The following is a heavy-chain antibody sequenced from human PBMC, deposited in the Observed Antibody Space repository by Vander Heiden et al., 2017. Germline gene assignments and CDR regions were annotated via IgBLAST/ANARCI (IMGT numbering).Heavy chain of an antibody. CDR3: ARKLVVVDYFDY. CDR1: GYTFSSYA. CDR2: ISGGGGST. D-gene: IGHD6-6*01. Sequence: VQLFESGGGLVQPEWSLILSCPASGYTFSSYAMSWVRQAPGKGLDWGSAISGGGGSTYYSDSVEGLFTISRDNSKNTLYLQMNSLRSEDTAVYYCARKLVVVDYFDYWGQVTLVTVSS. J-gene: IGHJ4*02. V-gene: IGHV3-23*01.